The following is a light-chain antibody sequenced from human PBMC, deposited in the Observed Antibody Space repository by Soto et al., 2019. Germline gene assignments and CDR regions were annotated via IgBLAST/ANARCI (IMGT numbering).Light chain of an antibody. CDR3: AAWDDSLGAYV. CDR1: NSNIGTNT. V-gene: IGLV1-44*01. J-gene: IGLJ1*01. CDR2: TNN. Sequence: QSVLTQPPSASATPGQRVTISCSGSNSNIGTNTVNWYQQLPGTAPRLLIYTNNQRPSGVPQRFSGSKTGTSASLAIGGLQSGDGADYYCAAWDDSLGAYVFGTGTKV.